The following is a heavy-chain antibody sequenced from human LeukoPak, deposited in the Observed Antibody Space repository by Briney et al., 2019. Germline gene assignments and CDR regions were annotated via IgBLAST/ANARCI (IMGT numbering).Heavy chain of an antibody. V-gene: IGHV3-21*01. Sequence: GGSLSLSCAASGFTFSSYSMNWVRQAPGKGLEWVSSISSSSSYIYYADSVKGRFTISRDNAKNSLYLQMNSLRAEDTAVYYCARESRTVTSYYFDYWGQGTLVTVSS. CDR1: GFTFSSYS. D-gene: IGHD4-17*01. CDR2: ISSSSSYI. CDR3: ARESRTVTSYYFDY. J-gene: IGHJ4*02.